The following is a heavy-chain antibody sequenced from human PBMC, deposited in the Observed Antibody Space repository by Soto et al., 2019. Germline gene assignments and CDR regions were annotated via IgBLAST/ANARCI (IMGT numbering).Heavy chain of an antibody. CDR3: ARPGDSGYRSGWYSYGMDV. D-gene: IGHD6-19*01. CDR2: IWYDGSNK. Sequence: GGSLRLSCAASGFTFSSYGMHWVRQAPGKGLEWVAVIWYDGSNKYYADSVKGRFTISRDNSKNTLYLQMNSLRAEDTAVYYCARPGDSGYRSGWYSYGMDVWGQGTTVTVYS. J-gene: IGHJ6*02. CDR1: GFTFSSYG. V-gene: IGHV3-33*01.